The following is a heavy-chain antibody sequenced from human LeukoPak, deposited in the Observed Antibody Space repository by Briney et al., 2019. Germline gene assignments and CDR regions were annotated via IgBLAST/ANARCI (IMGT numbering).Heavy chain of an antibody. CDR2: IYYSGST. CDR3: ASGITIFGVVIPLDY. V-gene: IGHV4-39*01. J-gene: IGHJ4*02. D-gene: IGHD3-3*01. Sequence: SETLSLTCTVSGGSISSSSYYWGWIRQPPGKGLEWIGSIYYSGSTYYNPSLKSRVTISVDTSKNQFSLKLSSVTAADTAVYYCASGITIFGVVIPLDYWGQGTLVTVSS. CDR1: GGSISSSSYY.